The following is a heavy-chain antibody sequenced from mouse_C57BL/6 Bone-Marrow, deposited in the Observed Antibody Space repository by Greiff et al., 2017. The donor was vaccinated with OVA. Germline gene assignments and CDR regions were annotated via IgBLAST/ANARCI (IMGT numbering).Heavy chain of an antibody. J-gene: IGHJ1*03. Sequence: EVNLVESGGDLVKPGGSLKLSCAASGFTFSSYGMSWVRQTPDKRLEWVATISRGGSYTYYPDSVKGRFTISRDNAKNTLYLQMSSLKSEDTARYYSANYYGSSYGWYFDVWGTGTTVTVSS. CDR1: GFTFSSYG. CDR3: ANYYGSSYGWYFDV. CDR2: ISRGGSYT. V-gene: IGHV5-6*01. D-gene: IGHD1-1*01.